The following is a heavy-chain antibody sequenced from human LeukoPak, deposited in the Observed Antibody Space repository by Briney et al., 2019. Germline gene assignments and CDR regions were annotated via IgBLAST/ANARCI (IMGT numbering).Heavy chain of an antibody. CDR3: ATIGTDYPYYFDY. V-gene: IGHV4-39*01. Sequence: SETLSLTCSVSGGSFSSSSYYWVWIRQPPGKGLEWIGSIYYSGSTYYNSSLKSRVTISVDTSKNQFSLKLSSVTAADTSVYHCATIGTDYPYYFDYWGQGTLITVSS. D-gene: IGHD2-8*02. J-gene: IGHJ4*02. CDR1: GGSFSSSSYY. CDR2: IYYSGST.